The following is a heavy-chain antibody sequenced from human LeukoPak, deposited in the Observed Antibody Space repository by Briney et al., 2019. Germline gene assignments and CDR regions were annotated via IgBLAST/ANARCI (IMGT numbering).Heavy chain of an antibody. CDR3: ARGNPLTFGGVIVTR. Sequence: SETLSLTCAVYGGYFSGYYWSWIRQPPGKGLEWIGEINHSGSTNYNPSLKSRVTISVDTSKNQFSLKLSSVTAADTAVYYCARGNPLTFGGVIVTRWGQGTLVTVSS. V-gene: IGHV4-34*01. CDR1: GGYFSGYY. J-gene: IGHJ4*02. CDR2: INHSGST. D-gene: IGHD3-16*02.